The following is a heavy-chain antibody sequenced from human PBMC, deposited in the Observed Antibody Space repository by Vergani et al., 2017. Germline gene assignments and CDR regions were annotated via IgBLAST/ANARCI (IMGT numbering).Heavy chain of an antibody. Sequence: QVQLQESGPGLVKPSETLSLTCAVSGYSISSGYYWGWIRQPPGKGLEWIGSIYHSGSTYYNPSLKSRVTISVDTSTNHFSLKQSSVTAADTAVYYCARAIAAAGTMVGYFYYGMYVWSQGSTVTVSS. V-gene: IGHV4-38-2*01. CDR3: ARAIAAAGTMVGYFYYGMYV. CDR1: GYSISSGYY. J-gene: IGHJ6*02. CDR2: IYHSGST. D-gene: IGHD6-13*01.